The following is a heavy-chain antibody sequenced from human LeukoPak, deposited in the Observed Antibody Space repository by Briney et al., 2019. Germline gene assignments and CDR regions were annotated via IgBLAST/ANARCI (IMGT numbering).Heavy chain of an antibody. D-gene: IGHD3-22*01. CDR3: ARVHRPSYYYDSSGYHYFDY. J-gene: IGHJ4*02. CDR2: INPNSGGT. V-gene: IGHV1-2*02. CDR1: GYTFTGYY. Sequence: ASVKVSCKASGYTFTGYYMHWVRQAPGQGLEWMGWINPNSGGTNYAQKFQGRVTMTRDTSISTAYMELGRLRSDDTAVYYCARVHRPSYYYDSSGYHYFDYWGQGTLVTVSS.